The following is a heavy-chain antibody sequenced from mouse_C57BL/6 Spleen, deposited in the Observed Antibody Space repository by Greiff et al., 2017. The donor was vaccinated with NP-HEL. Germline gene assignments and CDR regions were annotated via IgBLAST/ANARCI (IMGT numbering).Heavy chain of an antibody. Sequence: VQVVESGPGLVQPSQSLSITCTVSGFSLTSYGVHWVRQSPGKGLEWLGVIWSGGSTDYNAAFISRLSISKDNSKSQVFFKMNSLQADDTAIYYCARNVYYSNYENWFAYWGQGTLVTVSA. CDR1: GFSLTSYG. J-gene: IGHJ3*01. V-gene: IGHV2-2*01. CDR3: ARNVYYSNYENWFAY. D-gene: IGHD2-5*01. CDR2: IWSGGST.